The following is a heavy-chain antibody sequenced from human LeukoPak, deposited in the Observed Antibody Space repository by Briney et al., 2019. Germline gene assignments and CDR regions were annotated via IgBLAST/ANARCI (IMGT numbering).Heavy chain of an antibody. CDR1: GYTFTSYY. CDR2: INPSGGST. Sequence: ASVKVSCKAPGYTFTSYYMHWVRQAPGQGLEWMGIINPSGGSTSYAQKFQGRVTMTRDTSTSTVYMELSSLRSEDTAVYYCARALGYGYYYYYGMDVWGQGTTVTVSS. D-gene: IGHD5-18*01. V-gene: IGHV1-46*01. J-gene: IGHJ6*02. CDR3: ARALGYGYYYYYGMDV.